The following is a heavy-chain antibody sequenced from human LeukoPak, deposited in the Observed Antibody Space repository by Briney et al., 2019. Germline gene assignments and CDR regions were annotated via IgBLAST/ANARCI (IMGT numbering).Heavy chain of an antibody. Sequence: GGSLRLSCAAPGFTFSSYAMSWVRQAPGKGLEWVSAISGSGGSTYYADSVKGRFTISRDNSKNTLYLQMNSLRAEDTAVYYCAKKGIFGVVIIPVYYFDYWGQGTLVTVSS. V-gene: IGHV3-23*01. CDR2: ISGSGGST. CDR1: GFTFSSYA. J-gene: IGHJ4*02. CDR3: AKKGIFGVVIIPVYYFDY. D-gene: IGHD3-3*01.